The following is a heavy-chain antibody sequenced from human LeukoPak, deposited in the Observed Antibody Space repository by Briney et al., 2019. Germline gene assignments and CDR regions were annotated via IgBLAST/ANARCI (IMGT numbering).Heavy chain of an antibody. V-gene: IGHV4-4*07. D-gene: IGHD2-2*01. Sequence: SETLSLTCTVSGGSISSYYWSWIRQPAGKGLEWIVRIYTSGSTNYNPSLKSRVTMSVDTSKNQFSLKLSSVTAADTAVYYCARANYPYCSSTSCYLDIWGQGTMVTVSS. CDR3: ARANYPYCSSTSCYLDI. J-gene: IGHJ3*02. CDR2: IYTSGST. CDR1: GGSISSYY.